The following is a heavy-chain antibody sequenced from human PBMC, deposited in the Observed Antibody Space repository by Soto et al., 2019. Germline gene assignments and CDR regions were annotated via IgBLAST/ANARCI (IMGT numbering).Heavy chain of an antibody. V-gene: IGHV3-23*01. CDR2: ITDSGTGT. Sequence: EVHVLESGGGLVHPGASLRLSCGASGFTFSSCVMTWVRQAPGKGLEWVSCITDSGTGTYYADSVKGRFTISRDNSKNTMYLQMNNLRAEDTGVYYCAKGLINGRWYAEDWGQGTLVTVSS. D-gene: IGHD6-13*01. J-gene: IGHJ4*02. CDR3: AKGLINGRWYAED. CDR1: GFTFSSCV.